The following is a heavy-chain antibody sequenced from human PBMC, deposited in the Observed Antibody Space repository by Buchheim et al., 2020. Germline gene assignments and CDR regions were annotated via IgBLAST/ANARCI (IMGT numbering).Heavy chain of an antibody. D-gene: IGHD3-3*01. V-gene: IGHV4-59*01. Sequence: QVQLQESGPGLVKPSETLSLTCTVSGGSISSYYWSWIRQPPGKGLEWIGYIYYSGSTNYNPSLKSRVTISVDTSKNQFSLKLSSVTAADTAVYYCARVWSGSRNHYYYYGMDVWGQGTT. CDR1: GGSISSYY. CDR3: ARVWSGSRNHYYYYGMDV. CDR2: IYYSGST. J-gene: IGHJ6*02.